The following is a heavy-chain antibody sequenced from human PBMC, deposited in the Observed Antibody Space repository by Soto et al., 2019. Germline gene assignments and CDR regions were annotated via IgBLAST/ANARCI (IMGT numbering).Heavy chain of an antibody. CDR1: GFSFSNYA. D-gene: IGHD1-26*01. CDR3: VRDDRWDFEF. V-gene: IGHV3-48*02. CDR2: ISIGSGTI. J-gene: IGHJ3*01. Sequence: DVQLVESGGGLVQPGGSRRVCCAASGFSFSNYAMNWVRQAPGKGLEWVSYISIGSGTIFYADSVKGRFTISRDDAKNSLYMQMNTLRDEDTAVYYCVRDDRWDFEFWGQGTMVTVSS.